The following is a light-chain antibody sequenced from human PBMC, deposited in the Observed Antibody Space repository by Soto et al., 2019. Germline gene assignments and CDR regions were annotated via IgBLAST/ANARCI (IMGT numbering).Light chain of an antibody. V-gene: IGLV2-11*01. CDR1: SDDVGVYNY. J-gene: IGLJ2*01. CDR3: CSYAGSYILL. Sequence: QSALTQPASVSGSPGQSVTISCTGTSDDVGVYNYVSWYQHHPGKAPKLMISDVSKRPSGVPDRFSGSKSGNTASLTISGLQAEDEADYYCCSYAGSYILLFGGGTKLTVL. CDR2: DVS.